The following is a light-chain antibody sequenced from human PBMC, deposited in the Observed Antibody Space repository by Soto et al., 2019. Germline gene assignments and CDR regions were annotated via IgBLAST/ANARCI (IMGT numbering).Light chain of an antibody. CDR1: QAVNTR. Sequence: EIVLTQSPATLSSFPGDRVTLSCRASQAVNTRLVWYQHRPGQAPRLLIYLASNRAAGVPARFSGSGSGTDFTLTISDVEPEDFAVYYCHQRQSWPRTFGQGTTVDI. V-gene: IGKV3-11*01. CDR2: LAS. J-gene: IGKJ1*01. CDR3: HQRQSWPRT.